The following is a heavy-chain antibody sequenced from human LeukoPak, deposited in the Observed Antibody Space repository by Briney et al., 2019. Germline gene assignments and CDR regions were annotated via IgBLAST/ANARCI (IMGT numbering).Heavy chain of an antibody. V-gene: IGHV3-23*01. J-gene: IGHJ4*02. Sequence: GSLRLSCAASGFTFSSYAMSWVRQAPGKGLEWVSSISASGGATYSADSVKGRFTLSRDNSKNTLYLQMNSLKADDTAVYHCAKERDGDYVRYTHYWGQGTLVTVSS. CDR1: GFTFSSYA. D-gene: IGHD4-17*01. CDR3: AKERDGDYVRYTHY. CDR2: ISASGGAT.